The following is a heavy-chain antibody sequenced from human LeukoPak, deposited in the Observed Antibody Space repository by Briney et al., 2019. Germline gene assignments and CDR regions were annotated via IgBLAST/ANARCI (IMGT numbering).Heavy chain of an antibody. CDR1: GFTVSSNY. CDR3: ARELLTDAFDI. Sequence: PGGSLRLSCAASGFTVSSNYMSWVRQAPGKGLEWVSVIYSGGSTYYADSVKGRFTISRDNSKNTLYLQMNSLRAEDTAVYYCARELLTDAFDIWGQGTMVTVSS. D-gene: IGHD2-15*01. CDR2: IYSGGST. V-gene: IGHV3-66*01. J-gene: IGHJ3*02.